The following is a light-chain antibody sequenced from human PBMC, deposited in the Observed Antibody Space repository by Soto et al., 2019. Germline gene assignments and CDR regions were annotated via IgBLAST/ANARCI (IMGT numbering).Light chain of an antibody. Sequence: QSALAQPASVSGSPGQSITISCTGTDSDVGAYDSVSWYQQLPGKAPKLMIYDVSDRPSGVSNRFSGSKSGNTASLTISGLQAEDEADYYCSSYTSSSLYVFGTGTKLTVL. J-gene: IGLJ1*01. CDR1: DSDVGAYDS. CDR3: SSYTSSSLYV. V-gene: IGLV2-14*01. CDR2: DVS.